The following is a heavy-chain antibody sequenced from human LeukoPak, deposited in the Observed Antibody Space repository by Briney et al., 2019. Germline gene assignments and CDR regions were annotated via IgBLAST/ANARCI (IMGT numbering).Heavy chain of an antibody. CDR1: GYTFTSYA. CDR2: INAGNGNT. D-gene: IGHD5-24*01. CDR3: AIRQGMANNWFDP. Sequence: ASVKVSCKASGYTFTSYAMHWVHQAPGQRLEWMGWINAGNGNTKYSQKFQGRVTITRDTSASTAYMELSSLRSEDTAVYYCAIRQGMANNWFDPWGQGTLVTVSS. V-gene: IGHV1-3*01. J-gene: IGHJ5*02.